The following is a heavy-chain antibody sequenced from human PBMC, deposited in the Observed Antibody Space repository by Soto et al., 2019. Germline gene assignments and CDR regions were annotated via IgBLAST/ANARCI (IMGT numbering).Heavy chain of an antibody. J-gene: IGHJ5*02. V-gene: IGHV4-34*01. CDR1: GGSFSGYY. CDR3: ARAEGDWFDP. Sequence: QVQLQQWGAGLLKPSETLSLTCAVYGGSFSGYYWSWIRQPPGKGLEWIGEINHSGSTNYNPSLKSRVNISVDTSKNQCSLKLSSVTAADTAVYYCARAEGDWFDPWGQGTLVTVSS. CDR2: INHSGST.